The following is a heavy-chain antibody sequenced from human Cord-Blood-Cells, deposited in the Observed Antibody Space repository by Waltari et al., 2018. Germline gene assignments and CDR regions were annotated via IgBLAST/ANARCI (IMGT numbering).Heavy chain of an antibody. J-gene: IGHJ4*02. CDR1: GGSFSGYY. CDR3: ARGGRGYSGYSYYFDY. Sequence: QVQLQQWGAGLLKPSETLSPTCAVYGGSFSGYYWSWIRQPPGKGLGWIGEINQSGSTNYNPSLKRRVTISVDTSKNQFSLKLSSVTVADTAVYYCARGGRGYSGYSYYFDYWGQGTLVTVSS. D-gene: IGHD5-12*01. CDR2: INQSGST. V-gene: IGHV4-34*01.